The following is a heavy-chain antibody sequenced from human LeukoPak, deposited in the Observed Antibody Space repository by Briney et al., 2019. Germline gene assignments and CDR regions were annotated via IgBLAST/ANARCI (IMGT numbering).Heavy chain of an antibody. CDR2: ISGSGGST. CDR3: AKFLPTHIVVANYYFDY. CDR1: GFTFSRYW. J-gene: IGHJ4*02. D-gene: IGHD2-21*01. V-gene: IGHV3-23*01. Sequence: PGGSLRLSCAASGFTFSRYWMSWVRQAPGKGLEWVSAISGSGGSTYYADSVKGRFTISRDNSKNTLYLQMNSLRAEDTAVYYCAKFLPTHIVVANYYFDYWGQGTLVTVSS.